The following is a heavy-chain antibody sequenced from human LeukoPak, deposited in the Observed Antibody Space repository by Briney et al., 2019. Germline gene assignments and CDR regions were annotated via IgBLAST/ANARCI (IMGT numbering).Heavy chain of an antibody. J-gene: IGHJ5*02. CDR1: GFTFSSYW. CDR3: AKVPAAYNWFDP. D-gene: IGHD2-2*01. CDR2: IKEDGSEK. Sequence: GGSLRLSCAASGFTFSSYWMSWVRQAPGKGLEWVANIKEDGSEKYYVDSVKGRFTISRDNSKNTLYLQMNSLRAEDTAVYYCAKVPAAYNWFDPWGQGTLVTVSS. V-gene: IGHV3-7*03.